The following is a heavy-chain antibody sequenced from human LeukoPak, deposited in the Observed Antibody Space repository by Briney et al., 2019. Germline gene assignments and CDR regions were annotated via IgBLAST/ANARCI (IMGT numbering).Heavy chain of an antibody. V-gene: IGHV4-59*08. CDR2: IYYSGST. D-gene: IGHD6-19*01. Sequence: ETLCLTCTVSGGSISSYYWSWIRQPPGKGLEWIGYIYYSGSTNYNPSLKSRVTISVDTSKNQFSLKLSSVTAADTAVYYCARHAVAGTLGVDYWGQGTLVSASS. J-gene: IGHJ4*02. CDR3: ARHAVAGTLGVDY. CDR1: GGSISSYY.